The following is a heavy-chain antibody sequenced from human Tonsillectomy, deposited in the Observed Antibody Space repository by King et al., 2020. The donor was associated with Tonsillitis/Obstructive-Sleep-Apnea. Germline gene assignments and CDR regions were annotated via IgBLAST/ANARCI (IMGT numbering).Heavy chain of an antibody. Sequence: VQLVESGGGLVQPGGALRLSCAASGFTFNIYAMSWVRQGPGKGLEWVSAITGSGGATYYADSVKGRFTISRDNSKNTLYLQMHSLRAEDTAVFYCAKGYYYDSSGYFFGAFDMWGQGTMGTVSS. CDR3: AKGYYYDSSGYFFGAFDM. D-gene: IGHD3-22*01. V-gene: IGHV3-23*04. J-gene: IGHJ3*02. CDR1: GFTFNIYA. CDR2: ITGSGGAT.